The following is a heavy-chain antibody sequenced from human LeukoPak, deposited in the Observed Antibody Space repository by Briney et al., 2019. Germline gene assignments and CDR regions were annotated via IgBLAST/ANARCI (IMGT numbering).Heavy chain of an antibody. D-gene: IGHD3-22*01. CDR2: ISSSSSTI. Sequence: PGGSLRLSCAASGFTFSSYSMNWVRQAPGKGLEWVSYISSSSSTIYYADSVKGRFTISRDNAKNSLYLQMSSLRDEDTAVYYCARETIVPFDYWGQGILVTVSS. V-gene: IGHV3-48*02. J-gene: IGHJ4*02. CDR3: ARETIVPFDY. CDR1: GFTFSSYS.